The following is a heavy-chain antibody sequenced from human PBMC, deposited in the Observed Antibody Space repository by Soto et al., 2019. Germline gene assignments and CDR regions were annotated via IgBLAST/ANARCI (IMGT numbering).Heavy chain of an antibody. CDR2: ISSSSSYI. J-gene: IGHJ4*02. CDR1: GFTFSSYS. V-gene: IGHV3-21*01. D-gene: IGHD2-2*01. CDR3: ARVSLGYCSSTSCYPGSEGDY. Sequence: GGSLRLSCAASGFTFSSYSMNWVRQAPGKGLEWVSSISSSSSYIYYADSVKGRFTISRDNAKNSLYLQMNSLRAEDTAVYYCARVSLGYCSSTSCYPGSEGDYWGQGTLVTV.